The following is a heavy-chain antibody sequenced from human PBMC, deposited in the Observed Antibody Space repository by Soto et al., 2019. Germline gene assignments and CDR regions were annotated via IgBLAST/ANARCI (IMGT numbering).Heavy chain of an antibody. D-gene: IGHD3-22*01. Sequence: HVQLQESGPGLVKPSETLSLTCSVSGGSFSSYFWGWIRQPPGKGLEWIGHIYHSGSTNYNSPPKSRATISVDTSKNQFSLKLTSVTAADTAVYYCYESGGTWGLGTLVIVSS. CDR1: GGSFSSYF. J-gene: IGHJ5*02. CDR3: YESGGT. V-gene: IGHV4-59*01. CDR2: IYHSGST.